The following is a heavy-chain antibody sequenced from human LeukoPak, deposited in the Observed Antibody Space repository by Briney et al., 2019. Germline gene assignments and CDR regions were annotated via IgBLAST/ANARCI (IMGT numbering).Heavy chain of an antibody. J-gene: IGHJ4*02. Sequence: GGSLRLSCAASGFTFNDYAMYWVRQAPGQGQERVSSITWNSGSKAYADSVKGRFTISRDNAKNSLYLHMNSLRAEDTALYYCARDYEAAAGTAVVFDYWGQGTQVTVSS. D-gene: IGHD6-13*01. CDR3: ARDYEAAAGTAVVFDY. CDR2: ITWNSGSK. V-gene: IGHV3-9*01. CDR1: GFTFNDYA.